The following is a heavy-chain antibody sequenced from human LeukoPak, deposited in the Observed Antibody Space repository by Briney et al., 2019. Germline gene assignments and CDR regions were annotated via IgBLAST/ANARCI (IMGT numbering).Heavy chain of an antibody. J-gene: IGHJ4*02. CDR1: GFIVSTNY. V-gene: IGHV3-53*01. D-gene: IGHD3-16*01. CDR3: AKDYAVGSIDY. CDR2: LYSDSST. Sequence: PGGSLRLSCAASGFIVSTNYMSWVRQAPGKGLEWVSVLYSDSSTYYADSVRGRFTISRDNSKNTVSLQMESLRAEDTALYYCAKDYAVGSIDYWGQGTLVTVSS.